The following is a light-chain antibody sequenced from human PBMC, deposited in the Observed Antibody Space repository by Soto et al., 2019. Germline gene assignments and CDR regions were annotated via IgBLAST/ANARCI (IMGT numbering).Light chain of an antibody. V-gene: IGKV3-20*01. CDR1: QSVSTRS. CDR3: HQRANSPCT. Sequence: SVYTGARGTLTLSPGERATLSCRTSQSVSTRSLAWYQQEPGQAPRLLISGASSRAADIPARFSGSGSGTDFTLTISRLDPEDFAVYYCHQRANSPCTFGGGTKVDLK. CDR2: GAS. J-gene: IGKJ4*01.